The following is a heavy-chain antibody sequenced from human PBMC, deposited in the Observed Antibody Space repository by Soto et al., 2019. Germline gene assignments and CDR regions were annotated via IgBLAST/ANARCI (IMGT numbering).Heavy chain of an antibody. Sequence: SETLSLTCTVSGGSVSSGSYYWSWIRQPPGKGLEWIGYIYYSGSTNYNPSLKSRVTISVDTSKNQFSLKLSSVTAADTAVYYCAREQLENYYYYYGVDVWGQGTTVTSP. CDR2: IYYSGST. V-gene: IGHV4-61*01. CDR3: AREQLENYYYYYGVDV. CDR1: GGSVSSGSYY. D-gene: IGHD1-1*01. J-gene: IGHJ6*02.